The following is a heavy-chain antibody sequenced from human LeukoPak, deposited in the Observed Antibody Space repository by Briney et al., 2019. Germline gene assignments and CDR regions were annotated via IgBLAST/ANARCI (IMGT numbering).Heavy chain of an antibody. V-gene: IGHV3-23*01. J-gene: IGHJ6*02. CDR3: AKVSGGGLYYDGMDV. CDR2: ISGSGGTT. D-gene: IGHD1-14*01. Sequence: GGSLRLSCAASGFTFNNYAMNWVRQAPGKGLEWVSVISGSGGTTYYADSVKGRFTISRDSSKNTLYLQMNGLRAEDTAVYYCAKVSGGGLYYDGMDVWGQGTTVTVSS. CDR1: GFTFNNYA.